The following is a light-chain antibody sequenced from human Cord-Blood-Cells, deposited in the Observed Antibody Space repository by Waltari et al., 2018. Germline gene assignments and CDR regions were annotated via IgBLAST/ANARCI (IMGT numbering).Light chain of an antibody. J-gene: IGKJ1*01. CDR2: AAS. CDR1: QGISSY. CDR3: QQYYSYPGT. Sequence: AIRMTQSPSSFSASTGDRVTITCRASQGISSYFAWYQQKPGNAPKLLIYAASTLQSGVPSRFSGSGSGTDFTLTISCLQSEDFATYYCQQYYSYPGTFGQGTKVEIK. V-gene: IGKV1-8*01.